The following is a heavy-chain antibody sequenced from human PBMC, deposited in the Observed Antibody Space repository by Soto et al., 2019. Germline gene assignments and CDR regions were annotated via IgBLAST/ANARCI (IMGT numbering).Heavy chain of an antibody. CDR3: ARTQDCSSTSCYTDNWFDP. D-gene: IGHD2-2*02. V-gene: IGHV1-18*01. CDR2: ISAYNGNT. Sequence: QVQLVQSGAEVKKPGASVKVSCKASGYTFTSYGISWVRQAPGQGLEWMGWISAYNGNTNYAQKLQGGVTMTTDTSTSTAYMELRSLRSDDTAVYYCARTQDCSSTSCYTDNWFDPWGQGTLVTVSS. J-gene: IGHJ5*02. CDR1: GYTFTSYG.